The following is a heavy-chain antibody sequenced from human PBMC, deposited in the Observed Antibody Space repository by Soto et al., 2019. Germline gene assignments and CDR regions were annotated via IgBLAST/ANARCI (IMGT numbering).Heavy chain of an antibody. D-gene: IGHD1-26*01. CDR2: IYYSGST. Sequence: SETLSLTCTVSGGSISSDGYYWSWIRQHPGKGLEWIGYIYYSGSTYYNPSLKSRVTISVDTSKNQFSLKLSSVTAADTAVYYCARAPSGYYYYYGMDVWGQGTTVTVSS. CDR3: ARAPSGYYYYYGMDV. CDR1: GGSISSDGYY. J-gene: IGHJ6*02. V-gene: IGHV4-31*03.